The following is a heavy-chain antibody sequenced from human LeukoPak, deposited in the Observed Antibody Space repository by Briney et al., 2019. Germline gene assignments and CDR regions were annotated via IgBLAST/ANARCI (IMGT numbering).Heavy chain of an antibody. Sequence: PGGSLRLSCAASGFTVSSNYMSWVRQAPGKGLEWVSVIYSGGSTFYADSVKGRFTISRDNSKNTLYLQMNSLRAEDTAVYYCARDTYSGSYTVDYWGQGTLVTVSS. J-gene: IGHJ4*02. CDR2: IYSGGST. CDR3: ARDTYSGSYTVDY. CDR1: GFTVSSNY. D-gene: IGHD1-26*01. V-gene: IGHV3-66*01.